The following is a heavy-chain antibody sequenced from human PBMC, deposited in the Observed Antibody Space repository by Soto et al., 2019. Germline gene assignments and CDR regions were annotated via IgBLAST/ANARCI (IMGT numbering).Heavy chain of an antibody. D-gene: IGHD2-15*01. CDR2: INAGNGNT. J-gene: IGHJ6*03. CDR1: GYTFTSYA. Sequence: ASVKVSCKASGYTFTSYAMHWVRQAPGQRLEWMGWINAGNGNTKYSQKFQGRVTITRDTSASTAYMELSSLRSEDTAVYYCACLNRYCSGGSCYFPYYMDVWGKGTTVTVSS. CDR3: ACLNRYCSGGSCYFPYYMDV. V-gene: IGHV1-3*01.